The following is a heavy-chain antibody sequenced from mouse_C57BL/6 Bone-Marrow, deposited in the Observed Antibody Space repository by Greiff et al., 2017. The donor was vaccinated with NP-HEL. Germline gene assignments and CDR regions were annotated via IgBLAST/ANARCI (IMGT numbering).Heavy chain of an antibody. Sequence: QVKLVESGAELARPGASVKLSCKASGYTFTSYGISWVKQRTGQGLEWIGEIYPRSGNTYYNEKFKGKATLTADKSSSTAYMELRSLTSEDSAVYFCARRGYGNCAWFAYWGQGTLVTVSA. D-gene: IGHD2-10*02. CDR1: GYTFTSYG. J-gene: IGHJ3*01. CDR3: ARRGYGNCAWFAY. V-gene: IGHV1-81*01. CDR2: IYPRSGNT.